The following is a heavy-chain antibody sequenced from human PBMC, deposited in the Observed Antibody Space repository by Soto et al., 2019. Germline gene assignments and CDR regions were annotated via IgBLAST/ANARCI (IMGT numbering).Heavy chain of an antibody. V-gene: IGHV3-74*03. CDR1: GFTLSDNW. J-gene: IGHJ4*02. CDR2: INSAGTDV. Sequence: EVQLVESGGGLVQPGGSLRLSCAASGFTLSDNWIHWVRRAPGKGLMWVSRINSAGTDVTYADSVKGRFTFSRDNAKNTLYQQMDSLRVEDTAMYYCVRAPEQRPFDYWGQGTLVTVSS. CDR3: VRAPEQRPFDY. D-gene: IGHD6-25*01.